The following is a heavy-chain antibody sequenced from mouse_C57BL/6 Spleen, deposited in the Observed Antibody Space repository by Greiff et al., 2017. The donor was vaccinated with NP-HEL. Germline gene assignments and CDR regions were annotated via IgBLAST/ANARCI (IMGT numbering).Heavy chain of an antibody. J-gene: IGHJ2*01. Sequence: VQLQQSGAELVMPGASVKLSCKASGYTFTSYWMHWVKQRPGQGLEWIGEIDPSDSYTNYNQKFKGKSTLTVDKSSSTAYMQLSSLTSEDSAVYYCVREHHSSGYPFDYWGQGTTLTVSS. CDR3: VREHHSSGYPFDY. CDR2: IDPSDSYT. D-gene: IGHD3-2*02. CDR1: GYTFTSYW. V-gene: IGHV1-69*01.